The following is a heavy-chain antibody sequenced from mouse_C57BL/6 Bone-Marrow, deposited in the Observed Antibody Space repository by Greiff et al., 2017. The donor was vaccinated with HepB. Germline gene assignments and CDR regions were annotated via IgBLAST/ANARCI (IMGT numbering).Heavy chain of an antibody. J-gene: IGHJ4*01. CDR3: ARGRGLYAGAMDY. Sequence: VQLQQPGAELVKPGASVKLSCKASGYTFTSYWMHWVKQRPGQGLEWIGMIHPNSGSTNYNEKFKSKATLTVDKSSSTAYMQLSSLTSEDSAVYYCARGRGLYAGAMDYWGQGTSVTVSS. CDR1: GYTFTSYW. V-gene: IGHV1-64*01. D-gene: IGHD2-3*01. CDR2: IHPNSGST.